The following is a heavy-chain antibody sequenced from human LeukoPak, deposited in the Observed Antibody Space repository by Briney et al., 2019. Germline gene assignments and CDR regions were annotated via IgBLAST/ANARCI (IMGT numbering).Heavy chain of an antibody. V-gene: IGHV3-23*01. J-gene: IGHJ1*01. CDR1: GFTFTIYA. D-gene: IGHD3-9*01. CDR2: ISGSGGST. Sequence: PGGSLRLSCAASGFTFTIYAMSSGRQAPGKGLEWVSAISGSGGSTYYADSVKGRFTISRDNSKNTLYLQMNSLRAEDTAVYYCAKGTGYSPEYLPHWGRGTLVTVSS. CDR3: AKGTGYSPEYLPH.